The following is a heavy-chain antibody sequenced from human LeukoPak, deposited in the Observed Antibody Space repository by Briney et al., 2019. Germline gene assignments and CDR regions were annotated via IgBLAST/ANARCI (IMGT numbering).Heavy chain of an antibody. CDR2: FDPEDGET. CDR1: GYTLTELS. J-gene: IGHJ1*01. V-gene: IGHV1-24*01. CDR3: ATGNYGGNSGVLGYFQH. Sequence: ASVKVSCKVSGYTLTELSMHWVRQAPGKGLEGMGGFDPEDGETIYAQKFQGRVTMTEDTSTDTTYMELSSLRSEDTAVYYCATGNYGGNSGVLGYFQHWGQGTLVTVSS. D-gene: IGHD4-23*01.